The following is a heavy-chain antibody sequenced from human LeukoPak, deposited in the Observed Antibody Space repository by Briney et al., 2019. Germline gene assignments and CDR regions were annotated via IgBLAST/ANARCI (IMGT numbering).Heavy chain of an antibody. CDR1: GFTFSSYW. Sequence: GGSLRLSCAASGFTFSSYWMHWVRQAPGKGLEYVSAISSNGGSTYYANSVKGRFTISRDNSKNTLYLQMGSLRAEDMAVYYCARGTAYYYDSSGTDVWGQGTTVTVSS. CDR2: ISSNGGST. V-gene: IGHV3-64*01. D-gene: IGHD3-22*01. J-gene: IGHJ6*02. CDR3: ARGTAYYYDSSGTDV.